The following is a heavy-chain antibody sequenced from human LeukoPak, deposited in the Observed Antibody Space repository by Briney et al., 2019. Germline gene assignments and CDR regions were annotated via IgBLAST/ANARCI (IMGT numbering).Heavy chain of an antibody. Sequence: SETLSLTCTVSGGSINTYYWTWIRQPPGKGLEYIGYIYDTGSTNYNPSLKSRLTMSLDTSKDQFSLKLNSVTSADTAVYYCARGFCSGGACYWFDPWGQGTLVTVSS. CDR3: ARGFCSGGACYWFDP. CDR2: IYDTGST. V-gene: IGHV4-59*01. CDR1: GGSINTYY. D-gene: IGHD2-15*01. J-gene: IGHJ5*02.